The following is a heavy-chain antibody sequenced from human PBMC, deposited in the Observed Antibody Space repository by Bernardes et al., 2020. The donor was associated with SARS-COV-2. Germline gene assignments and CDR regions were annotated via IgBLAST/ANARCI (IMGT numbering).Heavy chain of an antibody. Sequence: SETLSLTCSVSGVSISNSNYYWVWNPQPPGKGREWIMTTYSSCGSYSNPSLQSRIRASVDTSKNQFSLMLSFVTTADTAIYYCAGSACGIDCYIGGLRSWDYGMDVWSQGTTVTVSS. CDR1: GVSISNSNYY. CDR3: AGSACGIDCYIGGLRSWDYGMDV. V-gene: IGHV4-39*01. J-gene: IGHJ6*02. CDR2: TYSSCGS. D-gene: IGHD2-21*01.